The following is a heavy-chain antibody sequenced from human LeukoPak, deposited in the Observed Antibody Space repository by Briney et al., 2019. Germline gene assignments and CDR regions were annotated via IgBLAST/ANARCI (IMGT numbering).Heavy chain of an antibody. Sequence: GGSLRLSCAASGFTFSDYYMSWIRQAPGRGLEWVSHISSSGSTIYYADSVKGRFTISRDNAKNSLYLQMNSLRAEDTAVYYCARGPYDSSGYYLVDYWGQGTLVTVSS. J-gene: IGHJ4*02. CDR2: ISSSGSTI. V-gene: IGHV3-11*04. CDR1: GFTFSDYY. CDR3: ARGPYDSSGYYLVDY. D-gene: IGHD3-22*01.